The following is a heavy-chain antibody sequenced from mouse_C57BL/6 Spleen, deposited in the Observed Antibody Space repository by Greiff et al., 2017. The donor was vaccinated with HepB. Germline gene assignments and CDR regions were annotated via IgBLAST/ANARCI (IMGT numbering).Heavy chain of an antibody. Sequence: EVQGVESGGGLVKPGGSLKLSCAASGFTFSDYGMHWVRQAPEKGLAWVAYISSGSCTIYYADTVKGRFTISRDNAKNTLFLQMTSLRTEDTALYYCARGGYYSNYGFADWGQGTLVTVSA. CDR2: ISSGSCTI. J-gene: IGHJ3*01. CDR1: GFTFSDYG. D-gene: IGHD2-5*01. V-gene: IGHV5-17*01. CDR3: ARGGYYSNYGFAD.